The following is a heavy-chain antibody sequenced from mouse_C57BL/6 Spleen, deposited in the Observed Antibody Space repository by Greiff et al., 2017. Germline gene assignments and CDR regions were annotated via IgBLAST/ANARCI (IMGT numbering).Heavy chain of an antibody. CDR1: GYTFTSYW. D-gene: IGHD2-3*01. J-gene: IGHJ4*01. V-gene: IGHV1-64*01. CDR2: IHPNSGST. Sequence: QVQLQQPGAELVKPGASVKLSCKASGYTFTSYWMHWVKQRPGQGLEWIGMIHPNSGSTNYNEKFKSKATLTVDKSSSTAYMQLSSLTSEDSAVYYCARYAGYYGAMDYWGQGTSVTVSS. CDR3: ARYAGYYGAMDY.